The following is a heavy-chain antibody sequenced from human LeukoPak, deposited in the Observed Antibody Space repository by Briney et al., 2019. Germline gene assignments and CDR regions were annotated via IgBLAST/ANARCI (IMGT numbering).Heavy chain of an antibody. V-gene: IGHV3-33*01. CDR2: IWSDGSNK. D-gene: IGHD3-10*01. Sequence: GRSLRLSCAASGFTFSFYGMHWVRQAPGKGLEWVAVIWSDGSNKYYANSVTGQFTISRDNSKNTLYLQMNSLRAEDTAVYYCAREDGSASYYNSWFDPWGQGTLVTVSS. J-gene: IGHJ5*02. CDR1: GFTFSFYG. CDR3: AREDGSASYYNSWFDP.